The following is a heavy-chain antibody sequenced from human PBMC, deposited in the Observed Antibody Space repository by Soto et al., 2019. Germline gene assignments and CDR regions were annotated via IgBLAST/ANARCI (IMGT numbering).Heavy chain of an antibody. CDR1: GGSISSGGYS. CDR2: IYHSGST. Sequence: SETLSLTCAVSGGSISSGGYSWSWIRQPPGKGLEWIGYIYHSGSTYYNPSLKSRVTISVDRSKNQFSLKLSSVTAADTAVYYCARASGAVAGKTFDYWGQGTLVTVSS. J-gene: IGHJ4*02. D-gene: IGHD6-19*01. CDR3: ARASGAVAGKTFDY. V-gene: IGHV4-30-2*01.